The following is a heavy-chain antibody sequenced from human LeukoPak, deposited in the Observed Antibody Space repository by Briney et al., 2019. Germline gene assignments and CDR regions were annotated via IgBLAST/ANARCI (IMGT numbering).Heavy chain of an antibody. Sequence: GASVKVSCKASGYTFTGYYMHWVRQAPGQGLEWMGRINPNSGGTNYAKKFQGRVTMTRDTYIRTAYMELSRLRSDDTAVYYCARARITYYYDSSGYYSLFHWGQGTLVTVSS. CDR2: INPNSGGT. V-gene: IGHV1-2*06. CDR3: ARARITYYYDSSGYYSLFH. D-gene: IGHD3-22*01. CDR1: GYTFTGYY. J-gene: IGHJ4*02.